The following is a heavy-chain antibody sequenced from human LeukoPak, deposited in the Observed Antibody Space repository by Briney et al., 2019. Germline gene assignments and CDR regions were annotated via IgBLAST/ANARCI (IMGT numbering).Heavy chain of an antibody. CDR3: ARASQPYYDFWSGYYDY. V-gene: IGHV3-33*01. CDR2: IWYDGSNK. J-gene: IGHJ4*02. D-gene: IGHD3-3*01. Sequence: GGSLRLSCAACGFTFSSYGMHWVRQAPGKGLEWVAVIWYDGSNKYYADSVKGRFTISRDNSKNTLYLQMNSLRAEDTAVYYCARASQPYYDFWSGYYDYWGQGTLVTVSS. CDR1: GFTFSSYG.